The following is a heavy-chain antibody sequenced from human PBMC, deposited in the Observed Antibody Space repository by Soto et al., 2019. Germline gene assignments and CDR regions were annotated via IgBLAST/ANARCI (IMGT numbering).Heavy chain of an antibody. CDR1: GVSVSSGGFP. Sequence: QLQLQESGSGLVKPSETLSLTCAVSGVSVSSGGFPWSWIRQPPGMGLEWIGYIYHGETTYYNPSLKSRVTMSIDKSKNQFSLRLTSVTAADTAVYYCARVKQLVPWYFDLWGGGTVVSVTS. D-gene: IGHD6-6*01. J-gene: IGHJ2*01. CDR2: IYHGETT. CDR3: ARVKQLVPWYFDL. V-gene: IGHV4-30-2*01.